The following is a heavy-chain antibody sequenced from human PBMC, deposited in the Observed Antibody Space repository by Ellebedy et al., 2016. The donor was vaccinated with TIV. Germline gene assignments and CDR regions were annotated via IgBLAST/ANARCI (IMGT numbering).Heavy chain of an antibody. CDR1: GFSLSTTGMS. J-gene: IGHJ3*02. Sequence: SGPTLVKPTQTLTLTCTFSGFSLSTTGMSVSWIRQPPGKALEWLARIHWDDDKYYSTSLKTRLTISKDTSKSQVVLTMTNMDPVDTATYYCARIKWELRAFDIWGQGTMVTVSS. CDR3: ARIKWELRAFDI. D-gene: IGHD1-26*01. CDR2: IHWDDDK. V-gene: IGHV2-70*11.